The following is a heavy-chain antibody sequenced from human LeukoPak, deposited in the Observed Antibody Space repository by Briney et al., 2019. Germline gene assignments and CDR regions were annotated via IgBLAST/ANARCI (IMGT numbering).Heavy chain of an antibody. V-gene: IGHV1-18*01. J-gene: IGHJ4*02. CDR3: ASGYCSSTSCDSFDY. Sequence: ASVKVSCKASGYTFTSYGISWVRQAPGQGLEWMGWISAYNGNTNYAQKLQGRVTMTTDTSTSTAYMELSSLRSEDTAVYYCASGYCSSTSCDSFDYWGQGTLVTVSS. CDR1: GYTFTSYG. CDR2: ISAYNGNT. D-gene: IGHD2-2*03.